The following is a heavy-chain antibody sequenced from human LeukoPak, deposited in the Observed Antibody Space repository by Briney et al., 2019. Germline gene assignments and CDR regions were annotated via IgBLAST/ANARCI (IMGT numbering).Heavy chain of an antibody. V-gene: IGHV1-69*13. Sequence: SVKVSCKAAGGTFSSYAISWVRQAPGQGLEWMGGIIPIFGTANYAQKFQGRVTITADESTSTAYMELSSLRSEDTAVYYCARVRGIVATMSYYFDYWGQGTLVTVSS. J-gene: IGHJ4*02. D-gene: IGHD5-12*01. CDR3: ARVRGIVATMSYYFDY. CDR1: GGTFSSYA. CDR2: IIPIFGTA.